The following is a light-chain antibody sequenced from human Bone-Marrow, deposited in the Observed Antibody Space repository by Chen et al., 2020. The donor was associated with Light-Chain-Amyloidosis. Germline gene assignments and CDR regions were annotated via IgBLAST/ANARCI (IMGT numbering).Light chain of an antibody. CDR3: QSADSSGTYEVI. V-gene: IGLV3-25*03. CDR1: DLPTKY. CDR2: RDT. Sequence: SYELTQPPSVSVSPGQTARITCSGDDLPTKYAYWYQQKPGQAPVLVIHRDTERPSGISERFSGSSSGTTATLTISAVRAEDEADYHCQSADSSGTYEVIFGGGTKLTVL. J-gene: IGLJ2*01.